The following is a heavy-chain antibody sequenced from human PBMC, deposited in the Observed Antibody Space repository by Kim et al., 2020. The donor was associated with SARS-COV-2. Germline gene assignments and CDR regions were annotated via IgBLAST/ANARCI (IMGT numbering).Heavy chain of an antibody. CDR3: AAFGEDGMDV. D-gene: IGHD3-10*01. Sequence: STIYYADSVKGRFTISRDNAKNSLSLQMNSLRAEDTAVYYCAAFGEDGMDVWGQGTTVTVSS. J-gene: IGHJ6*02. V-gene: IGHV3-48*01. CDR2: STI.